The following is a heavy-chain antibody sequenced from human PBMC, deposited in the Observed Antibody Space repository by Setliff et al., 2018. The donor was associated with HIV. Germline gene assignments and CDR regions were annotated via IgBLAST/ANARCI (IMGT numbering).Heavy chain of an antibody. J-gene: IGHJ4*02. CDR3: TRGRGIIGALVY. CDR1: GSTFTSYA. V-gene: IGHV1-69*13. D-gene: IGHD2-21*01. CDR2: IIPIFSTS. Sequence: ASVKVSCKASGSTFTSYAINWVRQAPGQGLEWMGGIIPIFSTSNYAQRFQGRVTITADESTSTACMELYNLRSEDTAMYYCTRGRGIIGALVYWGQGTLVTVSS.